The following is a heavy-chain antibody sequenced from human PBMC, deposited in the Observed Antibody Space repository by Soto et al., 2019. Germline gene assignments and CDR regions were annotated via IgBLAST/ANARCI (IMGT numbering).Heavy chain of an antibody. CDR1: GLTFSSYA. CDR2: ISGSGGST. V-gene: IGHV3-23*01. CDR3: AKALPYGSGSYAYYYYGMDV. Sequence: PGGSLRLSCAASGLTFSSYAMSWVRQAPGKGLEWVSAISGSGGSTYYADSVKGRFTISRDNSKNTLYLQMNSLRAEDTAVYYCAKALPYGSGSYAYYYYGMDVWGQGTTVTVSS. D-gene: IGHD3-10*01. J-gene: IGHJ6*02.